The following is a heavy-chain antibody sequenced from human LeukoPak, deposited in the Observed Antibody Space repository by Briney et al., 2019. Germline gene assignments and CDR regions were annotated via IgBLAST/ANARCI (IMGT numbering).Heavy chain of an antibody. V-gene: IGHV4-4*07. CDR2: INTSGNT. CDR1: GDSISNYY. D-gene: IGHD3-10*01. Sequence: TWETLSLTCTVSGDSISNYYWTWIRQSAGKGLQWIGRINTSGNTNYNPYLKSRVTMSLDTSKNQFSLNLSSVTAADTAVYYCARERLGFRVDVWGKGTTVTVSS. CDR3: ARERLGFRVDV. J-gene: IGHJ6*04.